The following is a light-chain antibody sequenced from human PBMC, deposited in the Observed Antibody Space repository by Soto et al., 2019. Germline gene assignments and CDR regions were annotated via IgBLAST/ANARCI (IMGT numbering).Light chain of an antibody. Sequence: QSVLTQPPSVSVAPGQRVTISCTGSSSNIGTGYAVHWYQQLPGTAPKLLIYGKSNRPSGVPDRVSGSKSGTSASLAITGLQAKDEADSYCQSYDSSLSGSVFGGGTKLTVL. CDR3: QSYDSSLSGSV. CDR2: GKS. V-gene: IGLV1-40*01. J-gene: IGLJ2*01. CDR1: SSNIGTGYA.